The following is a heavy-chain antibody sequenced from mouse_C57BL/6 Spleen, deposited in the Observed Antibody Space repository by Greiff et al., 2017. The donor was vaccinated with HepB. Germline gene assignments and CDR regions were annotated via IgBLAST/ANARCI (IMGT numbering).Heavy chain of an antibody. CDR3: AKSLTEGFAY. D-gene: IGHD6-2*01. CDR1: GYTFTSYG. V-gene: IGHV1-81*01. Sequence: VQLQQSGAELARPGASVKLSCKASGYTFTSYGISWVKQRTGQGLEWIGEIYPRSGNTYYNEKFKGKATLTADKSSSTAYMELRSLTSEDSAVYFCAKSLTEGFAYWGQGTLVTVSA. CDR2: IYPRSGNT. J-gene: IGHJ3*01.